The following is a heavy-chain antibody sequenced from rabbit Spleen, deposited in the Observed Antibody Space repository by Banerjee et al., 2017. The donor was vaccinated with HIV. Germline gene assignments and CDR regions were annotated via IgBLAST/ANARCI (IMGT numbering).Heavy chain of an antibody. CDR1: GFSFIDRDV. CDR2: IDAGSTGTT. V-gene: IGHV1S45*01. CDR3: TREGSPYSNFNL. Sequence: QEQLEESGGGLVKPEGSLTLTCKASGFSFIDRDVMCWVRQAPGKGLEWIACIDAGSTGTTYYASWAKGRFTISKTSSTTVTLQMTSLTAADTATYFCTREGSPYSNFNLWGQGTLVTVS. D-gene: IGHD3-3*01. J-gene: IGHJ4*01.